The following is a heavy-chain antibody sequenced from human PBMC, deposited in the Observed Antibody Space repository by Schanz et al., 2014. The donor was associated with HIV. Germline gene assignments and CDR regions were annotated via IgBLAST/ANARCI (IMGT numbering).Heavy chain of an antibody. Sequence: QVQLVQSGAEVKKPGASVKVSCKASGYTFTGYYMHWVRQAPGQGLEWMGWINPNSGGTNYAQKLQGRVSMTRETSISKAYMELSRLRSDDTAVYYCARGRSGYCSGGSCPYGRYYFDYWGQGTLVTVSS. V-gene: IGHV1-2*02. CDR3: ARGRSGYCSGGSCPYGRYYFDY. D-gene: IGHD2-15*01. J-gene: IGHJ4*02. CDR2: INPNSGGT. CDR1: GYTFTGYY.